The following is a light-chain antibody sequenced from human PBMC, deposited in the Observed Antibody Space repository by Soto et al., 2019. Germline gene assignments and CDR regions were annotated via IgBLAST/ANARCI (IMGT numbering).Light chain of an antibody. CDR3: QQYNNWTYT. V-gene: IGKV3-15*01. CDR1: QHVSSN. CDR2: RAS. Sequence: EIVITQSPATLSVSPGQSATLSCRASQHVSSNFAWYRQKPGQAPTLLIYRASTRSTGIPSRFSGRGSGTEFTLTISSLQSEDFAVYYCQQYNNWTYTFGQWTKLDIK. J-gene: IGKJ2*01.